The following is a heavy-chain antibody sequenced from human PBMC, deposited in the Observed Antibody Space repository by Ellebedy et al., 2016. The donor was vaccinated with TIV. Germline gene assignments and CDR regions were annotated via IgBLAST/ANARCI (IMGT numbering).Heavy chain of an antibody. CDR2: ISYDGSNK. V-gene: IGHV3-30*03. CDR3: ASHSSGWY. Sequence: PGGSLRLSCAASGFTFSSYGMHWVRQAPGKGLEWVAVISYDGSNKYYADSVKGRFTISRDNSKNKLYLKMNSLRAEDTAVYYCASHSSGWYWGQGTLVTVSS. CDR1: GFTFSSYG. J-gene: IGHJ4*02. D-gene: IGHD6-19*01.